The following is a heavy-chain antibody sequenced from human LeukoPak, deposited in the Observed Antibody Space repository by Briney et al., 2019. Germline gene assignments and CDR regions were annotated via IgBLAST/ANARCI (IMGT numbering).Heavy chain of an antibody. CDR3: ARFSLPRSTYSFDY. CDR1: GFTVSSNY. CDR2: IYSSGST. Sequence: GGSLRLSCAASGFTVSSNYMNWVRQAPGKGLEWVSVIYSSGSTYYADSVKGRFTISSDNSKNTLYLQMNSLRAEDTAVYYCARFSLPRSTYSFDYWGQGTLVTVSS. V-gene: IGHV3-53*01. J-gene: IGHJ4*02.